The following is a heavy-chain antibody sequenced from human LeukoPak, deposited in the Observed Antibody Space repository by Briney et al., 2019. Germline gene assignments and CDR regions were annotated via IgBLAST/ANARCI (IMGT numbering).Heavy chain of an antibody. D-gene: IGHD5-24*01. CDR3: AREGSRGYTDC. CDR2: IYYSGST. CDR1: GGSISSYY. Sequence: PSETLSLTCTVSGGSISSYYWSWIRQPPGKGLEWIGYIYYSGSTNYNPSLKSRVTISVDTSKNQFSLKLSSVTAADTAVYYCAREGSRGYTDCWGQGTLVTVSS. J-gene: IGHJ4*02. V-gene: IGHV4-59*01.